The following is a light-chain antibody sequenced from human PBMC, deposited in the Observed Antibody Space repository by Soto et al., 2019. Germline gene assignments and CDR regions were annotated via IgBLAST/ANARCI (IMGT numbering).Light chain of an antibody. CDR2: GAS. J-gene: IGKJ5*01. CDR3: QQYDDSIT. V-gene: IGKV3-20*01. CDR1: QSVSSSY. Sequence: EIVLTQSPDTLSLSPGESATLSCSASQSVSSSYLAWYQQKPGRAPRLLIYGASNRATGIPDRYRGSWSGTDFTITISRLEPEDFAVFYCQQYDDSITFGQGTRLEIE.